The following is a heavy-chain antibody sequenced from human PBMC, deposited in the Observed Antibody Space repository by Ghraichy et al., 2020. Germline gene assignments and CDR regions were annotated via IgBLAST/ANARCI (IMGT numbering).Heavy chain of an antibody. D-gene: IGHD5-12*01. Sequence: SETLSLTCTVSGGAIRPYDWSWIRQSPGKGLEWLGSIDDSGTPTYNPSHQSRITMSVDTSMVQISLQMNTVTAADTGLYYCARAWGYGGYARYDYWGQGTLVSVSS. CDR3: ARAWGYGGYARYDY. V-gene: IGHV4-59*08. J-gene: IGHJ4*02. CDR2: IDDSGTP. CDR1: GGAIRPYD.